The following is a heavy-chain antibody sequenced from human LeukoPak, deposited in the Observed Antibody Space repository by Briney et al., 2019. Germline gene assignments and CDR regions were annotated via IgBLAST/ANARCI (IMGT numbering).Heavy chain of an antibody. Sequence: SETLSLTCTVSGYSISRGYSWGWIRQPPGKGLEWIGNIYHSGSTNYSPSLKSRVTISVDTSKNQFSLKLSSVTAADTAVYFCAREDYYNSGGYYLDYWGQGTLVTVSS. CDR1: GYSISRGYS. CDR3: AREDYYNSGGYYLDY. V-gene: IGHV4-38-2*02. CDR2: IYHSGST. J-gene: IGHJ4*02. D-gene: IGHD3-22*01.